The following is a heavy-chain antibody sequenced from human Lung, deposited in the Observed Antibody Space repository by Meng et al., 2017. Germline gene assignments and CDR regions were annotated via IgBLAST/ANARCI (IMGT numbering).Heavy chain of an antibody. J-gene: IGHJ4*02. CDR2: INHSGST. Sequence: QVQLATWVAGLLRPSETLSLTCVVSGGSFSDYYWSWIRQPPGKGLEWIGEINHSGSTNYNPSLESRATISVDTSQNNLSLKLSSVTAADSAVYYCARGPTTMAHDFDYWGQGTLVTGSS. CDR3: ARGPTTMAHDFDY. D-gene: IGHD4-11*01. CDR1: GGSFSDYY. V-gene: IGHV4-34*01.